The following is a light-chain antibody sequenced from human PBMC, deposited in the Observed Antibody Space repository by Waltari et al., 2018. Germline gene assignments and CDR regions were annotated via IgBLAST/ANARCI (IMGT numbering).Light chain of an antibody. V-gene: IGLV3-25*03. J-gene: IGLJ3*02. CDR3: RSALNSGSYVL. CDR1: ALPRQF. Sequence: SYELTQPPSVSVSPGQTATITCSGDALPRQFVYWYQQKPGQAPVLVIFRDTQRPSGIPAGFSGSGSGTIFMLTITGVQAEDEADYYCRSALNSGSYVLFGGGTKLTVL. CDR2: RDT.